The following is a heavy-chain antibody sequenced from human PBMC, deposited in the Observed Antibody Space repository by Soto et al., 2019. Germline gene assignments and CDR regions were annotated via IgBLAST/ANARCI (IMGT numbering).Heavy chain of an antibody. CDR2: ISGDGGST. Sequence: GGSLRLSCAASGFTFDDYAMHWVRQAPGKGLEWVSLISGDGGSTYYADSVKGRFTISRDNSKNSLYLQMNSLRTEDTDLYYCAKDTYSGSYYAFDIWGQGTMVTVSS. D-gene: IGHD1-26*01. CDR1: GFTFDDYA. J-gene: IGHJ3*02. V-gene: IGHV3-43*02. CDR3: AKDTYSGSYYAFDI.